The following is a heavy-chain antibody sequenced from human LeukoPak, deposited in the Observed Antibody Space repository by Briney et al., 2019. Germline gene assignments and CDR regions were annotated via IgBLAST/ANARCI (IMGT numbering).Heavy chain of an antibody. CDR3: ARERDYYDSSGYYYYFDY. CDR2: IYYSGST. Sequence: PSETLSLTCTVSGGSISSYYWSWIRHPPGKGLEWIGSIYYSGSTNYNPSLKSRVTISVDTSKNQFSLKLSTVTAADTAVYYCARERDYYDSSGYYYYFDYWGQGTLVTVSS. J-gene: IGHJ4*02. CDR1: GGSISSYY. V-gene: IGHV4-59*01. D-gene: IGHD3-22*01.